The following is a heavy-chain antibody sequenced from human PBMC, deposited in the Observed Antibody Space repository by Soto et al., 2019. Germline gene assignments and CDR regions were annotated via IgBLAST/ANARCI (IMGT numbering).Heavy chain of an antibody. D-gene: IGHD2-2*01. J-gene: IGHJ6*03. V-gene: IGHV3-33*01. CDR2: IWYDGSNK. CDR3: ARDGQYQLPERPHYDYYYMDV. CDR1: GFTFSSYG. Sequence: QVQLVESGGGVVQPGRSLRLSCAASGFTFSSYGMHWVRQAPGKGLEWVAVIWYDGSNKYYADSVKGRFTISRDNSKNTRDLQMNSLRAEDTAVYYCARDGQYQLPERPHYDYYYMDVWGKGTTVTVSS.